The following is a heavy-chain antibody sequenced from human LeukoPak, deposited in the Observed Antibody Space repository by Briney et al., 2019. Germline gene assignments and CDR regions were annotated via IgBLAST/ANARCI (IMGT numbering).Heavy chain of an antibody. J-gene: IGHJ4*02. CDR1: GGSISSSSYY. Sequence: SETLSLTCTVSGGSISSSSYYWGWIRQAPGKGREWIGSIYYSGSTYYNPSLKSRVTISVDTSKNHFSLKLSSVTAADTAVYYCARPGSSGYYFDYWGQGTLVTVSS. CDR3: ARPGSSGYYFDY. D-gene: IGHD6-19*01. V-gene: IGHV4-39*01. CDR2: IYYSGST.